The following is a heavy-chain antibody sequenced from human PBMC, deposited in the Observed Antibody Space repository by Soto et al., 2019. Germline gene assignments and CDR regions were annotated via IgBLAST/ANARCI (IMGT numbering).Heavy chain of an antibody. V-gene: IGHV4-34*01. CDR2: INHSGST. D-gene: IGHD6-6*01. CDR1: GGSFSGYY. J-gene: IGHJ6*02. CDR3: ARDRSSSSTLNYYYYYGMDV. Sequence: PSETLSLTCVVYGGSFSGYYWSWIRQPPGKGLEWIGEINHSGSTNYNPPLKSRVTISVDTSKNQSSLKLSSVTAADTAVYYCARDRSSSSTLNYYYYYGMDVWGQGTTVTAP.